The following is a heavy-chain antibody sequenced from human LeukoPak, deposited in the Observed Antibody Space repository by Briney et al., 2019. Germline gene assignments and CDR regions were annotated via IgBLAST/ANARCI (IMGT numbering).Heavy chain of an antibody. J-gene: IGHJ4*02. Sequence: PGGTLRLSCAASGFTFSNHGMNWVRQAPGKGLEWVSSISGSSSSYIYYADSLKGRFTISRDNAKNSLYLQMNSLRAEDTAVYYCARDFYDTSGYYYDYWGQGTLVTVSS. V-gene: IGHV3-21*01. D-gene: IGHD3-22*01. CDR2: ISGSSSSYI. CDR1: GFTFSNHG. CDR3: ARDFYDTSGYYYDY.